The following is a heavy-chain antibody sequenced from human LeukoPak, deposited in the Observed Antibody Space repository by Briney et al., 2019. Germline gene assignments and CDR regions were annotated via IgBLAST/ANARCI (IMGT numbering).Heavy chain of an antibody. V-gene: IGHV3-48*01. J-gene: IGHJ3*02. CDR1: ALTFSSYS. D-gene: IGHD3-9*01. Sequence: PRGSLRLSCAASALTFSSYSMNWVRQAPGKGLEWVSYISSSSSTIYYADSVKGRFTISRDNAKNSLYLQMNSLRAEDTAVYYCARDGPSIRYFDWLPSAGAFDIWGQGTMATVSS. CDR2: ISSSSSTI. CDR3: ARDGPSIRYFDWLPSAGAFDI.